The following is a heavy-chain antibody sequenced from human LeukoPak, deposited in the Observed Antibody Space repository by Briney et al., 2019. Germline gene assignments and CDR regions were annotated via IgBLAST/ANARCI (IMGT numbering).Heavy chain of an antibody. CDR1: GGSITAYY. J-gene: IGHJ4*02. V-gene: IGHV4-34*01. Sequence: SETLSLTCSVYGGSITAYYWGWIRQPPGMGLEWIREINHSRGTKYNPSLESRVTILLDASKNEFSLNLNSVTAADTAVYYCAREDYYFDSWGQGTLVTVSS. CDR2: INHSRGT. CDR3: AREDYYFDS.